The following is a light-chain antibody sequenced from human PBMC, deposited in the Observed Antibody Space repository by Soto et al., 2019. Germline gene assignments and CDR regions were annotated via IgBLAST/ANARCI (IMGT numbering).Light chain of an antibody. Sequence: QSALTQPASVSGSPGQSITISCTGTRGDVGAYNLVSWYQQHPGKAPKLMIYAVTNRPSGISNRFSGSKSGNTASLTISGVQAEDEADYYCNSYTACSSLVFGTGTKVTVL. J-gene: IGLJ1*01. CDR3: NSYTACSSLV. CDR2: AVT. V-gene: IGLV2-14*02. CDR1: RGDVGAYNL.